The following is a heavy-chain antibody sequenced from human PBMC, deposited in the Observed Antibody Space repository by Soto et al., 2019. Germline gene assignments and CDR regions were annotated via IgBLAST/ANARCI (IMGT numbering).Heavy chain of an antibody. CDR1: GYIFTDYY. Sequence: ASVKVSCKASGYIFTDYYMHWVRQAPGQKLEWMGWINASNGNTNYSQKFQGRVTITRDTSASTAYMELSSLRSEDTAVYYCARDLGGWPDYWGQGTLVTVSS. CDR3: ARDLGGWPDY. D-gene: IGHD2-15*01. J-gene: IGHJ4*02. CDR2: INASNGNT. V-gene: IGHV1-3*01.